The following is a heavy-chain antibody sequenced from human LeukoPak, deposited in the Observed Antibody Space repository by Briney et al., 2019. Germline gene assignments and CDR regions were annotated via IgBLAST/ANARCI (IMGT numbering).Heavy chain of an antibody. CDR3: TAGLGLTNDDS. J-gene: IGHJ4*02. CDR1: GFTFNKAW. V-gene: IGHV3-15*01. D-gene: IGHD2-8*01. Sequence: GGSLRLSCGASGFTFNKAWMSGVPQTPGKGREGVGRIKENSVGGTIDYAAPVQGRFTISRDDSKNTVYLEMNSLKTEDTAVYYCTAGLGLTNDDSWGQGTLVTVSS. CDR2: IKENSVGGTI.